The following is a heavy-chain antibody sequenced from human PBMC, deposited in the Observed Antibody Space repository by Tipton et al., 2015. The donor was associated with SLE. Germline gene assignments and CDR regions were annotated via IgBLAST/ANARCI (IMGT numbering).Heavy chain of an antibody. CDR2: IYYSGST. J-gene: IGHJ4*02. Sequence: TLSLTCTVSGGSISSYYWSWIRQPPGRGLEWIGYIYYSGSTNYNPSLKSRVTISVDTSKNQFSLKLSSVNAADTAVYYCASDPGGFGDYWGQGSVVTVSS. V-gene: IGHV4-59*12. CDR3: ASDPGGFGDY. CDR1: GGSISSYY. D-gene: IGHD3-10*01.